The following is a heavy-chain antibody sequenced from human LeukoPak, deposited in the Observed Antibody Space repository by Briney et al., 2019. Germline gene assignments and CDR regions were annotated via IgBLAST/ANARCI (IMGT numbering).Heavy chain of an antibody. CDR1: GFTFRDAA. D-gene: IGHD5-24*01. J-gene: IGHJ3*01. CDR2: ISSSGNNA. Sequence: GGSLRLSCAVSGFTFRDAAMTWVRQAPGKGLEWVSLISSSGNNAYYADSVKGRYTISRDNSKNTLSLQMNSLRVEDTAIYYCAKDIQLSTWGLGTMVTVSS. V-gene: IGHV3-23*01. CDR3: AKDIQLST.